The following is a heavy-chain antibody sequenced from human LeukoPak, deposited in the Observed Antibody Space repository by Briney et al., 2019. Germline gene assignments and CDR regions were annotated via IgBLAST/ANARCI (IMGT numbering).Heavy chain of an antibody. D-gene: IGHD4-17*01. Sequence: SGTLSLTCAVSGASITSSHWWSWARQPPGKGLEWFGEIHDSGTTNYKPSLKSRVTMSLDKSNNQISLKLTSVTAADTPVYYCATYFYGDYATHYFDFWGQGTLVTVSS. CDR1: GASITSSHW. CDR2: IHDSGTT. J-gene: IGHJ4*02. V-gene: IGHV4-4*02. CDR3: ATYFYGDYATHYFDF.